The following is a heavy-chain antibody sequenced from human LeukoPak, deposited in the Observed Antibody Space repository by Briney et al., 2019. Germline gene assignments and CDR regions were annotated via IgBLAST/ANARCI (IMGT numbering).Heavy chain of an antibody. CDR2: IGSSENYI. CDR3: AREENSSGWDNYYYYMDV. CDR1: GFTFSTYS. V-gene: IGHV3-21*01. J-gene: IGHJ6*03. Sequence: GGSLRLSCAASGFTFSTYSMNWVRQAPGKGLEWVSSIGSSENYIYYADSLKGRFTISRDNAKNSLYLQMNSLRAEDTAVYYCAREENSSGWDNYYYYMDVWGKGTTVTVSS. D-gene: IGHD6-19*01.